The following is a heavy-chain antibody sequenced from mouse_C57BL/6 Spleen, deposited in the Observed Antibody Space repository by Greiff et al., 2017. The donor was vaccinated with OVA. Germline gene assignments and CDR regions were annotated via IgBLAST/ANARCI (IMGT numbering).Heavy chain of an antibody. J-gene: IGHJ2*01. Sequence: DVHLVESEGGLVQPGSSMKLSCTASGFTFSDYYMAWVRQVPEKGLEWVANINYDGSSTYYLDSLKSRFIISRDNAKNILYLQMSSLKSEDTATYYCARAPLSYYFDYWGQGTTLTVSS. D-gene: IGHD6-5*01. CDR3: ARAPLSYYFDY. CDR2: INYDGSST. CDR1: GFTFSDYY. V-gene: IGHV5-16*01.